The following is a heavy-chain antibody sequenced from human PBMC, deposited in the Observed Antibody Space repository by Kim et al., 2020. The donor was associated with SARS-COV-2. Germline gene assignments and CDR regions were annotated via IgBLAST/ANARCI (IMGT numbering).Heavy chain of an antibody. CDR2: ISSSSSTI. CDR1: AFTFSSYS. CDR3: ARDSGYDKYRPHWYFDL. Sequence: GGSLRLSCAASAFTFSSYSMNWVRQAPGKGLEWVSYISSSSSTIYYADSVKGRFTISRDNAKNSLYLQMNSLRDEDTAVYYCARDSGYDKYRPHWYFDLWGRGTLVTVSS. D-gene: IGHD5-12*01. J-gene: IGHJ2*01. V-gene: IGHV3-48*02.